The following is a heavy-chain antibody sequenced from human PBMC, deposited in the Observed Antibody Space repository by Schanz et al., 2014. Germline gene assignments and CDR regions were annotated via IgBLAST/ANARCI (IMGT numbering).Heavy chain of an antibody. V-gene: IGHV3-23*01. D-gene: IGHD3-10*01. CDR1: GFVFRTFA. CDR3: AKDLHSNSGNYYSYYFDS. Sequence: EVQLLESGGTVVQPGGSLRVSCAASGFVFRTFAMYWVRQAPGKGLEWVSAITGSGSKTYYADSVKARFTISRDNSKNSVSLQMDSLRPEDTAVYFCAKDLHSNSGNYYSYYFDSWGPGALVTVSS. CDR2: ITGSGSKT. J-gene: IGHJ4*02.